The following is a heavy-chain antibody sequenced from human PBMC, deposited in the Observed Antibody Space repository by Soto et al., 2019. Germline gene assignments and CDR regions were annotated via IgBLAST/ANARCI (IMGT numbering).Heavy chain of an antibody. CDR1: GGSFSGYY. CDR3: ATGKVFGYSSGWYRLGYWFDP. V-gene: IGHV4-34*01. J-gene: IGHJ5*02. D-gene: IGHD6-19*01. Sequence: SETLSLTCAVYGGSFSGYYWSWIRQPPGKGLEWIGEINHSGSTNYNPSLKSRVTISVDTSKNQFSLKLSSVTAADTAVYYCATGKVFGYSSGWYRLGYWFDPCGQGTLVSVSS. CDR2: INHSGST.